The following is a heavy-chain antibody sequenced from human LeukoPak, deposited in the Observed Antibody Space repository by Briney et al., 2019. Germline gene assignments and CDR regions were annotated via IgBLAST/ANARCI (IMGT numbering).Heavy chain of an antibody. Sequence: GGSLRLPCAASGFIFSDYSMTWVRQAPGKGLEWVSSISSSHNYIYYADSVKGRFTISRDNAKNSLFLHMSSLRAEDTAVYYCARMIAVAGPYYFDYWGQGTLVTVSS. CDR3: ARMIAVAGPYYFDY. V-gene: IGHV3-21*01. CDR1: GFIFSDYS. CDR2: ISSSHNYI. D-gene: IGHD6-19*01. J-gene: IGHJ4*02.